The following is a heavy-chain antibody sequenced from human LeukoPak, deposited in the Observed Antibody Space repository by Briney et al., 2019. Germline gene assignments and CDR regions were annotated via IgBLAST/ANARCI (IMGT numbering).Heavy chain of an antibody. J-gene: IGHJ4*02. CDR1: GDSIISDTYY. CDR2: LYYSGA. Sequence: SETLSLTCIVSGDSIISDTYYWGWIRQPPGKGLEWIGTLYYSGASYSPSLESRVTISVDLPTKQYSLKLTSVTAADTAVYFCARKSRYCSRTMCFWDSWGQGTLVTVSS. CDR3: ARKSRYCSRTMCFWDS. V-gene: IGHV4-39*01. D-gene: IGHD2-2*01.